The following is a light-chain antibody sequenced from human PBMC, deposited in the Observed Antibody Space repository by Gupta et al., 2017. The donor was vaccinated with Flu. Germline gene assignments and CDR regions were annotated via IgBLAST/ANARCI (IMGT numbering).Light chain of an antibody. Sequence: QSALTQPPSVSGSPGQSVTISCTGTGSDVGTYNRVSWYRQPPGTAPKLIIYEVSHRPSGVPDRFSGSKSGNTASLTISGLQGEDEADYYCSSYTTSDTFVFGTGTKVTVL. J-gene: IGLJ1*01. CDR1: GSDVGTYNR. CDR2: EVS. CDR3: SSYTTSDTFV. V-gene: IGLV2-18*02.